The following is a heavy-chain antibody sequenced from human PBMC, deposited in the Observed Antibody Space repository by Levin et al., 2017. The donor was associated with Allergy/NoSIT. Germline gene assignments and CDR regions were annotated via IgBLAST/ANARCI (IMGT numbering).Heavy chain of an antibody. V-gene: IGHV4-30-2*01. J-gene: IGHJ4*02. D-gene: IGHD4-23*01. CDR3: ARDRGDYGGNLEFDY. Sequence: SETLSLTCAVSGGSISSGGYSWSWIRQPPGKGLEWIGYIYHSGSTYYNPSLKSRVTISVDRSKNQFSLKLSSVTAADTAVYYCARDRGDYGGNLEFDYWGQGTLVTVSS. CDR1: GGSISSGGYS. CDR2: IYHSGST.